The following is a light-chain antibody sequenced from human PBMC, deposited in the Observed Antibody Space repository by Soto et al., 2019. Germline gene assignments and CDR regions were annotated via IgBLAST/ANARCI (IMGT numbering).Light chain of an antibody. Sequence: DIQMTQSPSSLSASVGDRVTITCRASQGISNYLAWYQQKPGKVPKLLIYGASTLQSGVPSRFSGSGSGTDFTLTISSLQPEDVATYYCQEYHSARTWTFGQGTKVEIK. CDR3: QEYHSARTWT. V-gene: IGKV1-27*01. CDR1: QGISNY. J-gene: IGKJ1*01. CDR2: GAS.